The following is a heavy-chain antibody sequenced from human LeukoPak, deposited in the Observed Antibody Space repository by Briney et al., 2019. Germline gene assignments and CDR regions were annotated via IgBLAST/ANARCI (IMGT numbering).Heavy chain of an antibody. J-gene: IGHJ4*02. V-gene: IGHV4-39*07. Sequence: SETLSLTCTVSGGSLSSSSYYWGWIRQPPGKGLEWIGSLYYSGNTYYNPSLKSRVTISVDTSKNQFSLKLSSVTAADTAVYYCAGSGQRIAAAAYFDYWGQGTLVTVSS. D-gene: IGHD6-13*01. CDR2: LYYSGNT. CDR1: GGSLSSSSYY. CDR3: AGSGQRIAAAAYFDY.